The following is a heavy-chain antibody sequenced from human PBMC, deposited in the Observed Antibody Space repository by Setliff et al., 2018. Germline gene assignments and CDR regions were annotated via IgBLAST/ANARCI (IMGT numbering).Heavy chain of an antibody. Sequence: KPSETLSLTCTVSGGSISRSSYNWGWIRQPPGKGLEWIGSIYYSGSTYYNPSLKSRVTISVDTSKNQFSLKLSSVTAADTAVYYCARAAGYSSSWYHYYYGMDVWGQGTTVTVSS. CDR1: GGSISRSSYN. J-gene: IGHJ6*02. V-gene: IGHV4-39*01. D-gene: IGHD6-13*01. CDR2: IYYSGST. CDR3: ARAAGYSSSWYHYYYGMDV.